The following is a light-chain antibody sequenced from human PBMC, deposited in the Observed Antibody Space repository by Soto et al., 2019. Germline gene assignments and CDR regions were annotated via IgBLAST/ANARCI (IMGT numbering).Light chain of an antibody. CDR3: QSYDSSLSGWV. J-gene: IGLJ3*02. CDR1: RSNIGARYE. V-gene: IGLV1-40*01. CDR2: GNT. Sequence: QSVLTQPPSVSEAPGQRVTISCTGSRSNIGARYEVHWYQQFPGTAPKLLIYGNTNRPSGVPDRFSGSKSGTSVSLAITGLQAEDEADYYCQSYDSSLSGWVFGGGTKLTVL.